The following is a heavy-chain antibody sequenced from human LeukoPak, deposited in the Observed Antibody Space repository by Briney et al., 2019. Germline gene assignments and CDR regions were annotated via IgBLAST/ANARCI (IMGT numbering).Heavy chain of an antibody. Sequence: PGGSLRLSCAASGFTFSDYEMDWVRQAPGKGLEWVSYISSSSSTIYYADSVKGRFTISRDNAKNSLYLQMNSLRAEDTAVYYCARGSDIVVVVAATEGYFDYWGQGTLVTVSS. D-gene: IGHD2-15*01. CDR2: ISSSSSTI. CDR1: GFTFSDYE. CDR3: ARGSDIVVVVAATEGYFDY. V-gene: IGHV3-48*03. J-gene: IGHJ4*02.